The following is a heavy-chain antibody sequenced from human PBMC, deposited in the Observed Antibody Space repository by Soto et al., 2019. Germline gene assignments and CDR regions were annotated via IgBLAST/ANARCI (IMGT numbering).Heavy chain of an antibody. Sequence: QITLKESGPPLVKPTQTLTLTCTFSGFSLSARGGGVCWIRQPPGKPLEWLALIYWDDDKRYSPSLRSRLTITTDASKTQVVLTLTNMDPVDTATYYCARRQFLDSSDYYFRWFDPWGQGTLVTVSS. CDR2: IYWDDDK. CDR1: GFSLSARGGG. D-gene: IGHD3-22*01. CDR3: ARRQFLDSSDYYFRWFDP. J-gene: IGHJ5*02. V-gene: IGHV2-5*02.